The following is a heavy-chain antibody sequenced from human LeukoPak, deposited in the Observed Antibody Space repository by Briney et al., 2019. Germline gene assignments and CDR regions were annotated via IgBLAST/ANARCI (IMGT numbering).Heavy chain of an antibody. CDR1: GYTFTGYY. Sequence: ASVKVSCKASGYTFTGYYMHWVRQALGQGLEWMGWINPNSGGTNYAQKFQGRVTMTRDTSISTAYMELRSLRSDDTAVYYCARDSLYYDSSGYYWGQGTLVTVSS. D-gene: IGHD3-22*01. CDR3: ARDSLYYDSSGYY. V-gene: IGHV1-2*02. J-gene: IGHJ4*02. CDR2: INPNSGGT.